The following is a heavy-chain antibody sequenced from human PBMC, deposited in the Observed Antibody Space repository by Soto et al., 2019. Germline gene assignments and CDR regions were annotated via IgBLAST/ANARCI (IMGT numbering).Heavy chain of an antibody. CDR3: TRGGASMARGVTSHFDY. CDR2: IRKRVHSYAT. Sequence: EVQLVESGGGLVQPGGSLRLSCAASGFTFSDHYMDWVRQAPGKGLEWVGRIRKRVHSYATEYAASVRGRFTISRDDSKNSLYLQMNSLTTEDTAVYYCTRGGASMARGVTSHFDYWGQGARVTVSS. J-gene: IGHJ4*02. V-gene: IGHV3-72*01. D-gene: IGHD3-10*01. CDR1: GFTFSDHY.